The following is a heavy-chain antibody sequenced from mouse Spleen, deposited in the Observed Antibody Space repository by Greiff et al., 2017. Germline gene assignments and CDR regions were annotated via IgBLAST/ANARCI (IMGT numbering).Heavy chain of an antibody. Sequence: EVKLVESGGGLVKLGGSLKLSCAASGFTFSSYYMSWVRQTPEKRLEWVATISSGGGSTYYPDSVKGRFTISRDNAKNTLYLQMSSLTSEDTAVYYCATQLLLRSFFDYWGQGTTLTVSS. V-gene: IGHV5-9*04. J-gene: IGHJ2*01. CDR1: GFTFSSYY. D-gene: IGHD1-1*01. CDR2: ISSGGGST. CDR3: ATQLLLRSFFDY.